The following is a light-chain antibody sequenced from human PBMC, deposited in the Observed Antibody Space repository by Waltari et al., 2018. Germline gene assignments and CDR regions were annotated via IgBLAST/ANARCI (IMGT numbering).Light chain of an antibody. CDR2: EAS. CDR3: QQRSVWPVT. J-gene: IGKJ4*01. CDR1: QSVSRS. V-gene: IGKV3-11*02. Sequence: EIVLTQSPATLSLSPGERVTLSCRASQSVSRSLGWFLQKPGQAPKLLIYEASNRAPGLAGRFSGSGFGRDFTLTISSLEPEDFCVYYCQQRSVWPVTFGGGTKLEI.